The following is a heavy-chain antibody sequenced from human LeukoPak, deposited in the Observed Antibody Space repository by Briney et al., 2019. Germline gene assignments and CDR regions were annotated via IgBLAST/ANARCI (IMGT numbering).Heavy chain of an antibody. V-gene: IGHV3-23*01. CDR2: ISGSGGST. D-gene: IGHD4-17*01. Sequence: GGTLRLSCAASGFTFSSYGMSWVRQAPGKGLEWVSAISGSGGSTYYADSVKGRFTISRDNAKNTLYLQMNSLRAEDTAVYYCARAPRPYGAGYMDVWGKGTTVTISS. CDR3: ARAPRPYGAGYMDV. CDR1: GFTFSSYG. J-gene: IGHJ6*03.